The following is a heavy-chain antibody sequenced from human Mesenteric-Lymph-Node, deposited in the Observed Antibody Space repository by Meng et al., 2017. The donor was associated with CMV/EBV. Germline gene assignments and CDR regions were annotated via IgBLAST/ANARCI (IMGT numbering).Heavy chain of an antibody. V-gene: IGHV4-39*07. CDR2: IYYSGST. CDR1: GGSISSSSYY. D-gene: IGHD2-2*02. J-gene: IGHJ4*02. Sequence: GSLRLSCTVSGGSISSSSYYWGWIRQPPGKGLEWIGSIYYSGSTYYNPSLKSRVTISVDTSKNQFSLKVTSVTAADTAVYYCARAGYDLVVPAAILDYWGQGTLVTVSS. CDR3: ARAGYDLVVPAAILDY.